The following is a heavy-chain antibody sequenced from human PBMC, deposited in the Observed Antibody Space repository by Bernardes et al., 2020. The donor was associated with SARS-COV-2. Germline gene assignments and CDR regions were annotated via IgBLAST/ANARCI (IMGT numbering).Heavy chain of an antibody. CDR2: IYPGDSDT. CDR3: ARQASLGYSSSPIASHYYYYYGMDV. Sequence: GESLKISCKGSGYSFTSYWIGWVRQMPGKGLEWMGIIYPGDSDTRYSPSFQGQVTISADKSISTAYLQWSSLKASDTAMYYCARQASLGYSSSPIASHYYYYYGMDVWGQGTTVTVSS. V-gene: IGHV5-51*01. CDR1: GYSFTSYW. J-gene: IGHJ6*02. D-gene: IGHD6-6*01.